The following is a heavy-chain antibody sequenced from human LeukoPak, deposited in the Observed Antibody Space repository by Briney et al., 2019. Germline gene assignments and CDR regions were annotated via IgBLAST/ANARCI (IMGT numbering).Heavy chain of an antibody. CDR1: GGPISSGSYY. CDR2: IYYSGST. D-gene: IGHD5-12*01. CDR3: AREVVATMYFDY. Sequence: SETLSLTCTVSGGPISSGSYYWSWIRQPPGKGLEWIGSIYYSGSTYYNPSLKSRVTISVDTSKNQFSLKLSSVTAADTAVYYCAREVVATMYFDYWGQGTLVTVSS. V-gene: IGHV4-39*07. J-gene: IGHJ4*02.